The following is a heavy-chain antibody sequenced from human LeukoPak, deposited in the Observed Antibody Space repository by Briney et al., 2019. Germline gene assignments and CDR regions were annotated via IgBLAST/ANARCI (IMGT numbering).Heavy chain of an antibody. Sequence: PGGSLRLSCAASGFTFSSYSMNWVRQAPGKGLEWVSSISSSSSYIYYADSVKGRFTISRDNAKNSLYLQMNSLRAEDTAVYYCARAPYYNYYYCGMDVWGQGTTVTVSS. CDR3: ARAPYYNYYYCGMDV. CDR1: GFTFSSYS. V-gene: IGHV3-21*01. J-gene: IGHJ6*02. D-gene: IGHD3-10*01. CDR2: ISSSSSYI.